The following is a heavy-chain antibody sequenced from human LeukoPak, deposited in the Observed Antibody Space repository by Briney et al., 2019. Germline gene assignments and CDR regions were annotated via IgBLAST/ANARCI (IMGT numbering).Heavy chain of an antibody. CDR2: IKQDGSEK. J-gene: IGHJ4*02. CDR3: ARAFYGDYYFDY. D-gene: IGHD4-17*01. CDR1: GFTFGSYW. V-gene: IGHV3-7*03. Sequence: PGGSLRLSCAASGFTFGSYWMSWVRQAPGKGLEWVANIKQDGSEKYYVDSAKGRFTISRDNAKNSLYLQMNSLRAEDTAVYYCARAFYGDYYFDYWGQGTLVTVSS.